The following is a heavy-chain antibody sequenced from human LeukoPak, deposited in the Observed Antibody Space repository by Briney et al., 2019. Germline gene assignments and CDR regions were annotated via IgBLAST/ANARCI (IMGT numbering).Heavy chain of an antibody. J-gene: IGHJ4*02. V-gene: IGHV1-24*01. D-gene: IGHD3-16*01. CDR2: FDPEDGET. CDR3: ATDRTARTWGIYDY. Sequence: ASVKVSCKVSGYTLTELSMHWVRQAPGKGLEWMGGFDPEDGETIYAQKFQGRLTMTEDTSTDTAYMELSSLRSEDTAVYYCATDRTARTWGIYDYWGQGTLVTVSS. CDR1: GYTLTELS.